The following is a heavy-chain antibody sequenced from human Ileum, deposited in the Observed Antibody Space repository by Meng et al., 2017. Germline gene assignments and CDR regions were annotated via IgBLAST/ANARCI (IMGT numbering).Heavy chain of an antibody. CDR2: IYADGRT. CDR1: GFAVSNNY. Sequence: GESLKISCEASGFAVSNNYVTWVRQAPGKTLEWVSVIYADGRTFFADSVEGRFTLSRDSFKNTVYLQMNSLRPEDTAVYFCARDTPTPSSGGYLDSWGQGTLGTVS. CDR3: ARDTPTPSSGGYLDS. D-gene: IGHD3-22*01. V-gene: IGHV3-66*02. J-gene: IGHJ4*02.